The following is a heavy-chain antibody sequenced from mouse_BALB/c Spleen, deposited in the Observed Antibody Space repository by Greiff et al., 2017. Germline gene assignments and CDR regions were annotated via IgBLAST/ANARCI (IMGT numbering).Heavy chain of an antibody. CDR2: ISSGSSTI. CDR3: ARSGGYYAEYYAMEY. V-gene: IGHV5-17*02. Sequence: EVQGVESGGGLVQPGGSRKLSCAASGFTFSSFGMHWVRQAPEKGLEWVAYISSGSSTIYYADTVKGRFTISRDNPKNTLFLQMTRLRSEDTAMYYCARSGGYYAEYYAMEYWGQGTSDTGAS. D-gene: IGHD1-1*01. CDR1: GFTFSSFG. J-gene: IGHJ4*01.